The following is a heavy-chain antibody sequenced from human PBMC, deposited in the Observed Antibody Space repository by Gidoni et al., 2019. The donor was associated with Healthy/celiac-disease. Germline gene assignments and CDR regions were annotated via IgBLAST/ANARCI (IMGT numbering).Heavy chain of an antibody. Sequence: QVQLVESGGGVVQPGRSLRLPCAASGFTFRSYGMHWVRQAPGKGLEWVAVIWYDGSNKYYADSVKGRFTISRDNSKNTLYLQMNSLRAEDTAVYYCARLAVTKGIDYWGQGTLVTVSS. J-gene: IGHJ4*02. CDR2: IWYDGSNK. V-gene: IGHV3-33*01. CDR1: GFTFRSYG. D-gene: IGHD4-17*01. CDR3: ARLAVTKGIDY.